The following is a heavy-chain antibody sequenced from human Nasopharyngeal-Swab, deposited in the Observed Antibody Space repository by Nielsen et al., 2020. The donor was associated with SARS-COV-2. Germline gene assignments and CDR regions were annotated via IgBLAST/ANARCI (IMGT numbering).Heavy chain of an antibody. CDR3: ARGRDYGDYVDYFDY. V-gene: IGHV4-34*01. D-gene: IGHD4-17*01. Sequence: WIRQPPGKGLEWIGEINHSGSTNYNPSLKSRVTMSVDTSKNQFSLKLSPVTAADTAVYYCARGRDYGDYVDYFDYWGQGTLVTVSS. CDR2: INHSGST. J-gene: IGHJ4*02.